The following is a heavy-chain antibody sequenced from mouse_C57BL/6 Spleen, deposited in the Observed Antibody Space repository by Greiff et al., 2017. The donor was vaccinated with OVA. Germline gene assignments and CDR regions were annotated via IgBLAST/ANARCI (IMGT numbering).Heavy chain of an antibody. CDR2: IRLKSDNYAT. J-gene: IGHJ3*01. CDR1: GFTFSNYW. V-gene: IGHV6-3*01. CDR3: TGGAQATGWFAY. Sequence: EVKVVESGGGLVQPGGSMKLSCVASGFTFSNYWMNWVRQSPEKGLEWVAQIRLKSDNYATHYAESVKGRFTISRDDSKSSVYLQMNNLRAEDTGIYYCTGGAQATGWFAYWGQGTLVTVSA. D-gene: IGHD3-2*02.